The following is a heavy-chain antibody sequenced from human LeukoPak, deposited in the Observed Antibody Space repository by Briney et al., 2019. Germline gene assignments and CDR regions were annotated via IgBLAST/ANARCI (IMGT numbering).Heavy chain of an antibody. J-gene: IGHJ6*02. D-gene: IGHD3-3*01. CDR3: ARGGRAQVYDFWSGYSYYYYGMDV. CDR1: GYTFTSYD. Sequence: GSVKVSCKASGYTFTSYDINWVRQATGQGLEWMGWMNPNSGNTGYAQKFQGRVTMTRNTSISTAYMELSSLRSEDTAVYYCARGGRAQVYDFWSGYSYYYYGMDVWGQGTTVTVS. CDR2: MNPNSGNT. V-gene: IGHV1-8*01.